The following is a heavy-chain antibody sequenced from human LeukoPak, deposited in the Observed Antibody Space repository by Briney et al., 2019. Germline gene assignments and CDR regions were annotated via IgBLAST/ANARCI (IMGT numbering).Heavy chain of an antibody. CDR3: TRIPRITFGGVISRDY. Sequence: PSETLSLTCTVSGGSMNSNNYYWGWIRQPPGKGLECIGSIYYSGSTYYNPSVKSRVTISIDMSKTQFSLKLNSVTAADTAVYYCTRIPRITFGGVISRDYWGQGTLVTVSS. D-gene: IGHD3-16*02. V-gene: IGHV4-39*01. CDR1: GGSMNSNNYY. CDR2: IYYSGST. J-gene: IGHJ4*02.